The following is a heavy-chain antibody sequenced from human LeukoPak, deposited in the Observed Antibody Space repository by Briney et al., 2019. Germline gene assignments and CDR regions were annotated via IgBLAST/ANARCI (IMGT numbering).Heavy chain of an antibody. Sequence: SQTLSLTCTVSGGSISSGSYYWSWIRQPPGKGLEWIGYIYYSGSTNYNPSLKSRVTISVDTSKNQFSLKLSSVTAADTAVYYCARDIAEYYDRGFDYWGQGTLVTVSS. J-gene: IGHJ4*02. D-gene: IGHD3-22*01. CDR2: IYYSGST. CDR1: GGSISSGSYY. V-gene: IGHV4-61*01. CDR3: ARDIAEYYDRGFDY.